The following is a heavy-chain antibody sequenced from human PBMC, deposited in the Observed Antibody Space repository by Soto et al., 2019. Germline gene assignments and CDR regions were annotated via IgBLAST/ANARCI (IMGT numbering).Heavy chain of an antibody. CDR2: IVVVNGNT. D-gene: IGHD3-3*02. J-gene: IGHJ6*02. CDR3: AVTGVPFRPLTEPTEGGMDV. V-gene: IGHV1-58*01. CDR1: GFSFGGSA. Sequence: ELVQSGPEAREPGTSVKVSCRASGFSFGGSAVQWVRKGRGQRLEWIGWIVVVNGNTNYAQKLERRVTLTRDASTGTSHMALTSLSSEDTAVYFCAVTGVPFRPLTEPTEGGMDVWGQGTTVTVSS.